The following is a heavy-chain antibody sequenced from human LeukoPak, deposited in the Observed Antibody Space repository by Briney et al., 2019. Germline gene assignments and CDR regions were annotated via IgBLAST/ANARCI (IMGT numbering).Heavy chain of an antibody. J-gene: IGHJ4*02. V-gene: IGHV1-2*02. CDR2: INPNSGGT. Sequence: ASVKVSCKASGYTFTGYYMHWVRQAPGQGLEWMGWINPNSGGTNYAQKFQGRVTVTRDTSISTAYMELSRLRSNDTAVYYCARGRAYSYGELHDYRGQGTLVTVSS. D-gene: IGHD5-18*01. CDR1: GYTFTGYY. CDR3: ARGRAYSYGELHDY.